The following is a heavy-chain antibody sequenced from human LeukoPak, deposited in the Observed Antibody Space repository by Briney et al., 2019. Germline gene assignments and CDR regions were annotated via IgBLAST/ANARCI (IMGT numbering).Heavy chain of an antibody. D-gene: IGHD5-12*01. Sequence: GESLTLSWAVDGFTFSNAWMSWDRQAQGNGLEWDGRIQSKTDGATTDYAGPVKGRLSIPTDEQKNTMYLHMNSMKTADTTVQNCTTVNEWLTADATFYFYDRDVGGQGTTVSV. V-gene: IGHV3-15*01. J-gene: IGHJ6*02. CDR1: GFTFSNAW. CDR3: TTVNEWLTADATFYFYDRDV. CDR2: IQSKTDGATT.